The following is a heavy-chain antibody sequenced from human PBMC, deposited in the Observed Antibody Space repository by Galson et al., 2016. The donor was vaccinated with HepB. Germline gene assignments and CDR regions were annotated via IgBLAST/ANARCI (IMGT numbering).Heavy chain of an antibody. CDR3: ARAVHSDYDYVPYYFDY. CDR1: GYSFTNYW. V-gene: IGHV5-51*01. Sequence: QSGAEVKKPGESLRISCKGSGYSFTNYWIGWVRQMPGKGLEWMGIIYPGDSDTRYSPSFQGQVTISADKSISTAYLQWSSLKASDTAVYYCARAVHSDYDYVPYYFDYWGQASRGTVSS. J-gene: IGHJ4*02. CDR2: IYPGDSDT. D-gene: IGHD5-12*01.